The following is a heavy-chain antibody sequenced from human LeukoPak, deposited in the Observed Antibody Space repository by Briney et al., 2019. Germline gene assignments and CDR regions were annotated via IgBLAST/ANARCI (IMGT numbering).Heavy chain of an antibody. CDR3: ARDVPHNWFDT. CDR1: GITFGNNW. V-gene: IGHV3-74*01. J-gene: IGHJ5*02. CDR2: INSDGGGA. Sequence: GGSLRLSCAASGITFGNNWLHWVRQGPGKGLVWISRINSDGGGAIYADSVKGRFTVSRDNAKNTLYLQMNSLRAEDTAVYYCARDVPHNWFDTWGQGTLVTVSS.